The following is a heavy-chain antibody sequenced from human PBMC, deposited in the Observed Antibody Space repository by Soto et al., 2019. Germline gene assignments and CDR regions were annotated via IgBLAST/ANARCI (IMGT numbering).Heavy chain of an antibody. CDR2: ISYDGSNK. J-gene: IGHJ5*02. D-gene: IGHD6-19*01. Sequence: VQLVESGGGVVQPGRSLRLSCAASGFTFSSYAMHWVRQAPGKGLEWVAVISYDGSNKYYADSVKGRFTISRDNSKNTLYLQMNSLRAEDTAVYYCARDPGWNNWFDPWGQGTLVTVSS. CDR3: ARDPGWNNWFDP. CDR1: GFTFSSYA. V-gene: IGHV3-30-3*01.